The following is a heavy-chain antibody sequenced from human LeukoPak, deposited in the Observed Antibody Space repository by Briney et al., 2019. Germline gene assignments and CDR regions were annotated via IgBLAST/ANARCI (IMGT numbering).Heavy chain of an antibody. J-gene: IGHJ4*02. CDR2: IYSGGGT. D-gene: IGHD6-13*01. CDR1: GFTVGSNY. CDR3: ASLTGYSSGWYEFDY. Sequence: GGSLRLSCAASGFTVGSNYMNWVRQAPGKGLEWVSVIYSGGGTYYADSVKGRFTISRDNSKNTLYLQMNSLRAEDTAMYYCASLTGYSSGWYEFDYWGQGTLVTVSS. V-gene: IGHV3-53*01.